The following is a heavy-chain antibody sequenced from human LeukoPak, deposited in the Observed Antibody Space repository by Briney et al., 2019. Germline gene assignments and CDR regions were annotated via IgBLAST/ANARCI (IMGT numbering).Heavy chain of an antibody. D-gene: IGHD6-13*01. Sequence: GSLRLSCAASGFTFSSSAMSWIRQPPGKGLEWIGSIYYSGSTYYNPSLKSRVTISVDTSKNQFSLKLSSVTAADTAVYYCARDLTLGIAGNWFDPWGQGTLVTVSS. J-gene: IGHJ5*02. CDR1: GFTFSSSA. CDR2: IYYSGST. V-gene: IGHV4-39*07. CDR3: ARDLTLGIAGNWFDP.